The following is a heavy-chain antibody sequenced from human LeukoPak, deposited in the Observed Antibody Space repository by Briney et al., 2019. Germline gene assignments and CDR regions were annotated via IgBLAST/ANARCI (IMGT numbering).Heavy chain of an antibody. J-gene: IGHJ3*01. Sequence: GGSLRLSCAASGFTFTTYAINWVRQAPGKGLEWVSGISGGGDKTYYADSVNGRFTISRDNSKNTVSLQMSSLRAKDTALYYCAKDFALAGTRSGFDVWGQGTRVAVSS. D-gene: IGHD6-19*01. V-gene: IGHV3-23*01. CDR2: ISGGGDKT. CDR3: AKDFALAGTRSGFDV. CDR1: GFTFTTYA.